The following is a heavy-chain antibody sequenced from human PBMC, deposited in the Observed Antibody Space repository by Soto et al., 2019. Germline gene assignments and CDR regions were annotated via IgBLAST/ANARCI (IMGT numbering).Heavy chain of an antibody. J-gene: IGHJ4*02. CDR1: GHSLSSGGYY. CDR3: ARDWGSSGWPN. D-gene: IGHD6-19*01. CDR2: IYFTGST. V-gene: IGHV4-31*03. Sequence: PSEILSLTCTVSGHSLSSGGYYWSWIRQHPGKGLEWVGYIYFTGSTLYNPSLKSRLAMSLDTSKNQFSLKLGSVTAADTAIYYCARDWGSSGWPNWGPGTLVTV.